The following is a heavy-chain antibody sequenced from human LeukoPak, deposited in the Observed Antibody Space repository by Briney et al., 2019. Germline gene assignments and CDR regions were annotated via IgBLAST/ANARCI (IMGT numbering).Heavy chain of an antibody. CDR1: GFTFSSYA. CDR2: ISSNGGST. CDR3: ARDFCSSTSCYTRMGLPDY. J-gene: IGHJ4*02. Sequence: GGSLRLSCAASGFTFSSYAMHWVRQAPGKGLEYVSAISSNGGSTYYANSVKGRFTISRDNSKNTLYLQMGSLRAEDMAVYYCARDFCSSTSCYTRMGLPDYWGQGTLVTVSS. V-gene: IGHV3-64*01. D-gene: IGHD2-2*02.